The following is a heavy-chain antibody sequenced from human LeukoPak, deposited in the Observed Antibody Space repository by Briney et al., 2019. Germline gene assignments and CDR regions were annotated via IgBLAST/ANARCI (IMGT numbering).Heavy chain of an antibody. V-gene: IGHV1-18*01. Sequence: ASVKVSCKASGYTFTSYGISWVRQAPGQGLEWMGWISAYNGNTNYAQKLQGRVTMTTDTSMSTAYMELRSLRSDDTAVYYCARVVRQQLVVWFDPWGQGTLVTVSS. CDR1: GYTFTSYG. CDR2: ISAYNGNT. D-gene: IGHD6-13*01. J-gene: IGHJ5*02. CDR3: ARVVRQQLVVWFDP.